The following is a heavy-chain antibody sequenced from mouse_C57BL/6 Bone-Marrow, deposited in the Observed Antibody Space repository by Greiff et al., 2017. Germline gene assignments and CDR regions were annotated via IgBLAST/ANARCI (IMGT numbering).Heavy chain of an antibody. Sequence: EVMLVESGGDLVKPGGSLKLSCAASGFTFSSYGMSWVRQTPDKRLEWVATISSGGSYTYYPDSVKGRFTISRDNAKNTLYLQMSSLKSEDTAMYYCARPSIYYGNSVLAMDYWGQGTSVTVSS. CDR2: ISSGGSYT. D-gene: IGHD2-1*01. CDR3: ARPSIYYGNSVLAMDY. J-gene: IGHJ4*01. CDR1: GFTFSSYG. V-gene: IGHV5-6*01.